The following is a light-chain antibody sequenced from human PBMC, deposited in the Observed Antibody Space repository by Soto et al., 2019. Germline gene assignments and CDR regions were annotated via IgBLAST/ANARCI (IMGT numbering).Light chain of an antibody. V-gene: IGLV2-8*01. CDR3: SSYGGSNNLV. J-gene: IGLJ2*01. CDR2: EVI. Sequence: QSALTQPPSASGSPGQSVTISCTGTSSDVGGYKFVSWYQQHPGKAPKLIIYEVIKRPSGVPDRFSGSKSGNTASLTVSGLQAEDEGDYYCSSYGGSNNLVFGGGTKVT. CDR1: SSDVGGYKF.